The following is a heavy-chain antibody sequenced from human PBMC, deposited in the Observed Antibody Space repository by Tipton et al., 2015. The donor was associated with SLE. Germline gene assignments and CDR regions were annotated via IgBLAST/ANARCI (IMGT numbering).Heavy chain of an antibody. J-gene: IGHJ4*02. CDR3: ARDVTGDGLD. Sequence: TLSLTCTVSGDSISSSKWWSWVRQSPGKGLEWIAEIYHSGSTNYNPSLKSRLNISVAKSKNQFSLKLSSVTAADTAVYYCARDVTGDGLDWGQGTLVTVSS. D-gene: IGHD3-16*01. CDR2: IYHSGST. CDR1: GDSISSSKW. V-gene: IGHV4-4*02.